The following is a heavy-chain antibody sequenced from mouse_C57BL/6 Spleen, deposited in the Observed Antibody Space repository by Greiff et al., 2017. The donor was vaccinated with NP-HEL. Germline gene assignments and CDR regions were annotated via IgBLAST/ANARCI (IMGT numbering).Heavy chain of an antibody. D-gene: IGHD2-1*01. V-gene: IGHV2-9-1*01. CDR2: IWTGGGT. CDR3: ARIYYGNRYYFDY. CDR1: GFSLTSYA. J-gene: IGHJ2*01. Sequence: VQLQQSGPGLVAPSQSLSITCTVSGFSLTSYAISWVRQPPGKGLEWLGVIWTGGGTNYNSALKSRLSISKDNSKSQVFLKMNSLQTDDTARYYCARIYYGNRYYFDYWGQGTTLTVSS.